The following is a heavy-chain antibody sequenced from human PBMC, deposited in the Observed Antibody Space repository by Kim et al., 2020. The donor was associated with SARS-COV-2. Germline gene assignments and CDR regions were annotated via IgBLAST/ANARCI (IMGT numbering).Heavy chain of an antibody. Sequence: SVEGRFPNSRDNSKNTLDLQMNSLRAEDTAVYYCAKAGNYDFWSGYYTSYWGQGTLVTVSS. D-gene: IGHD3-3*01. J-gene: IGHJ4*02. V-gene: IGHV3-23*01. CDR3: AKAGNYDFWSGYYTSY.